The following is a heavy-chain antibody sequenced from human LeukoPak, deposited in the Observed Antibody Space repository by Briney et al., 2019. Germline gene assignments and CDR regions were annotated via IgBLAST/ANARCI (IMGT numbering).Heavy chain of an antibody. CDR2: INPNSGGT. D-gene: IGHD6-6*01. J-gene: IGHJ4*02. Sequence: ASVKVSFKASGYTFTGYYMHWVRQAPGQGLEWMGWINPNSGGTNYAQKFQGRVTMTRDTSISTAYMELSRLRSDDTAVYYCARGGGIAARPGAYWGQGTLVTVSS. CDR1: GYTFTGYY. CDR3: ARGGGIAARPGAY. V-gene: IGHV1-2*02.